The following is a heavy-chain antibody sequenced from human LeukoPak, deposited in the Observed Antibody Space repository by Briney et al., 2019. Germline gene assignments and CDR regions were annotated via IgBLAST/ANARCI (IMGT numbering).Heavy chain of an antibody. Sequence: GGSLRLSCAASGFTVSSNYMSWVRQAPGKGLEWVSVIYSGGSTYYADSVKGRFTISRDNSKNTLYLQMNSLRAEDTAVYHCARGWYSSGWYSDYWGQGTLVTVSS. CDR1: GFTVSSNY. D-gene: IGHD6-19*01. V-gene: IGHV3-66*01. CDR3: ARGWYSSGWYSDY. J-gene: IGHJ4*02. CDR2: IYSGGST.